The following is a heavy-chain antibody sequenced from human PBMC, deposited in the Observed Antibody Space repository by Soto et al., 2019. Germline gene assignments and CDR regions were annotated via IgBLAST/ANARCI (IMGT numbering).Heavy chain of an antibody. J-gene: IGHJ3*02. Sequence: GSTNYNPSLKSRVTISVDISRYQFSLNLSSVTAADTALYYCARQNNTWSTFDIWGQGTMVTVSS. CDR2: GST. V-gene: IGHV4-59*08. D-gene: IGHD1-1*01. CDR3: ARQNNTWSTFDI.